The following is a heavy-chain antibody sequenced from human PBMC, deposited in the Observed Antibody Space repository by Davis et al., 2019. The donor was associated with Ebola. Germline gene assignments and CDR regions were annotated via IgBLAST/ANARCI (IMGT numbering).Heavy chain of an antibody. D-gene: IGHD2/OR15-2a*01. CDR1: GYTFTSYG. J-gene: IGHJ6*03. Sequence: ASVTVSCKASGYTFTSYGISWVRQAPGQGLEWMGWISAYNGNTNYAQKPKGRVTMTTDTSTSTAYMGLRSLRSDDTAVYYCARRIHHYYYYYDIDVWGKGTTVTVSS. CDR3: ARRIHHYYYYYDIDV. V-gene: IGHV1-18*01. CDR2: ISAYNGNT.